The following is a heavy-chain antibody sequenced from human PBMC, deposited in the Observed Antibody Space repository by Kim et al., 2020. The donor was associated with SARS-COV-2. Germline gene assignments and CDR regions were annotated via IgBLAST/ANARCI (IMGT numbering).Heavy chain of an antibody. J-gene: IGHJ3*02. V-gene: IGHV3-72*01. Sequence: GGSLILSCVTSRFSLSDHYIDWVRQGPGKGLEWVGRSGNKASSHTTEYAASVKDRFTISRDDSKNSLYLQMNSLKTEDTAVYYCCRGYSGGPIYAFDIWGQGTGVTVSS. CDR1: RFSLSDHY. CDR2: SGNKASSHTT. D-gene: IGHD6-19*01. CDR3: CRGYSGGPIYAFDI.